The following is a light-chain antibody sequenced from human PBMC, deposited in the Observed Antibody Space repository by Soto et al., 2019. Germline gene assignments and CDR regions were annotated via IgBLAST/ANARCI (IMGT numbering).Light chain of an antibody. CDR1: QTINSW. Sequence: DIQMTQSPSTLSASVGDRVTITCRASQTINSWLAWYQQKPGKAPKVLIFDASSLKTGVPSRFSGSGSGTEFTLTISNLQPDDFATYYCQQYTNTNNPWMFGQGTKVDIK. CDR2: DAS. J-gene: IGKJ1*01. CDR3: QQYTNTNNPWM. V-gene: IGKV1-5*01.